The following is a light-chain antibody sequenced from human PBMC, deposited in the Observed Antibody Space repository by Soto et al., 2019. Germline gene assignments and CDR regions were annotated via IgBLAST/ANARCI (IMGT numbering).Light chain of an antibody. J-gene: IGKJ4*01. CDR3: QQRSNWPPT. CDR1: QSVSSY. CDR2: DAS. V-gene: IGKV3-11*01. Sequence: EMVLTQSPVTLSLSPGERATLSCRAGQSVSSYLACYQQRPGQAPRLLIYDASNRATGIPAKFSGSGSGTDFTLTISTLEPEDFAVYYCQQRSNWPPTFGGGTKVDIK.